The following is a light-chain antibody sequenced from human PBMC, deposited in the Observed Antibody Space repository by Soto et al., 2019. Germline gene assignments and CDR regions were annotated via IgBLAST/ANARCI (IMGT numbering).Light chain of an antibody. CDR3: QRYNNWPLT. J-gene: IGKJ4*02. Sequence: DIQMTQSPSSLSASVGDRVTITCRASQGTTNYVAWDQPKPGRVPNLLISGASALLSGRLSGSGSGTDFTLTVRSLQPQDVATYYGQRYNNWPLTFGGGTKV. CDR1: QGTTNY. V-gene: IGKV1-27*01. CDR2: GAS.